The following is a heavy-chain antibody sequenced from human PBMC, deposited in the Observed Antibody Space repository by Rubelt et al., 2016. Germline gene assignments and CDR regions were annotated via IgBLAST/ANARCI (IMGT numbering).Heavy chain of an antibody. CDR1: GGSFSGYY. V-gene: IGHV4-34*01. D-gene: IGHD3-10*01. CDR2: INHSGST. Sequence: QVQLQQWGAGLLKPSETLSLTCAVYGGSFSGYYWSWIRQPPGKGLEWIGEINHSGSTNYTPSLKGRVTISVDTSKNQFSLKLSSVTAADTAVYYCARGGRYYGSGSYQRHNWFDPWGQGTLVTVSS. CDR3: ARGGRYYGSGSYQRHNWFDP. J-gene: IGHJ5*02.